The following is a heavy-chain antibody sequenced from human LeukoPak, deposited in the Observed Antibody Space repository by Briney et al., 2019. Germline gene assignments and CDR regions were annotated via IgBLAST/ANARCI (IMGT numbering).Heavy chain of an antibody. CDR3: ARAGSSSRWVNDY. J-gene: IGHJ4*02. CDR2: INPNSGGT. V-gene: IGHV1-2*02. Sequence: ASVKVSCKASGYTFTGYYIHWVRQAPGQGLEWMGWINPNSGGTNYAQKFQGRVTMTRDTSISTAYVELSRLRSDDTAVYYCARAGSSSRWVNDYWGQGTLVTVSS. D-gene: IGHD6-13*01. CDR1: GYTFTGYY.